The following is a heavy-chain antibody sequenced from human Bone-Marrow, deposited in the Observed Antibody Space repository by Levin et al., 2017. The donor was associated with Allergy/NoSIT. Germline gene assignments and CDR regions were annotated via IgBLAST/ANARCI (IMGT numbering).Heavy chain of an antibody. CDR1: GFMFSNYS. CDR2: ISGNSRYR. Sequence: GESLKISCAAAGFMFSNYSMTWIRQAPGKGLEWVSSISGNSRYRYNADSVKGRFTISRDNAKNSLYLQMNTLRADDTAVYYCARDRRGGGEFADYWGQGTLVTVSS. D-gene: IGHD3-16*01. V-gene: IGHV3-21*01. J-gene: IGHJ4*02. CDR3: ARDRRGGGEFADY.